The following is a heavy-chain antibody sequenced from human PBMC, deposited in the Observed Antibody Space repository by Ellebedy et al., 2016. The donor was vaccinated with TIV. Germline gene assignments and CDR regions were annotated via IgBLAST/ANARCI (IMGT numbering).Heavy chain of an antibody. Sequence: GESLKISXAASGFTFSSYSMNWVRQAPGKGLEWVSSISSSSSYIYYADSVKGRFTISRDNAKNSLYLQMNSLRVEDTAVYYCARELQTTVTTRYYMDVWGNGTTVTVSS. D-gene: IGHD4-11*01. CDR2: ISSSSSYI. V-gene: IGHV3-21*01. CDR1: GFTFSSYS. J-gene: IGHJ6*03. CDR3: ARELQTTVTTRYYMDV.